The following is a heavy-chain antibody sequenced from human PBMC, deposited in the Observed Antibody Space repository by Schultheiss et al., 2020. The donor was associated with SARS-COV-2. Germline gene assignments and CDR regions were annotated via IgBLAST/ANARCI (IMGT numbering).Heavy chain of an antibody. CDR2: IYSGGST. D-gene: IGHD5-12*01. J-gene: IGHJ4*02. V-gene: IGHV3-66*01. Sequence: GGSLRLSCAASGFTFSSYWMSWVRQAPGKGLEWVSVIYSGGSTYYADSVKGRFTISRDNSKNSLYLQMNSLRAEDTAVYYCARDGEWLPTPLDYWGQGTLVTVSS. CDR1: GFTFSSYW. CDR3: ARDGEWLPTPLDY.